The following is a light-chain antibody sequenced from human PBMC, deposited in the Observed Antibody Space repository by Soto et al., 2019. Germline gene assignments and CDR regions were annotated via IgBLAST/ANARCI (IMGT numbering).Light chain of an antibody. CDR1: NSDLGNYKY. V-gene: IGLV2-14*01. CDR3: SSYTTTITV. J-gene: IGLJ3*02. CDR2: EVT. Sequence: SALTQPASVSGSPGQSVTIPCTGTNSDLGNYKYVSWYQQYPGKPPQLLIYEVTNRPLGVSNRFSGSKSGNTASLTISGLQAEDEADYYCSSYTTTITVFGGGTKLTVL.